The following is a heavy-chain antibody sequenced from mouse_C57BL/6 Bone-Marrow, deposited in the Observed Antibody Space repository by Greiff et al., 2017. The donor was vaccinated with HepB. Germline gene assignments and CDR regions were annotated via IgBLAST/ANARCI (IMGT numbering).Heavy chain of an antibody. V-gene: IGHV7-3*01. J-gene: IGHJ2*01. Sequence: EVQGVESGGGLVQPGGSLSLSCAASGFTFTDYYMSWVRQPPGKALEWLGFIRNKANGYTTEYSASVNGRFTISRDNSQSILYLQMNALRAEDSATYYCARYRYYGSSSYYFDYWGQGTTLTVSS. CDR3: ARYRYYGSSSYYFDY. CDR1: GFTFTDYY. D-gene: IGHD1-1*01. CDR2: IRNKANGYTT.